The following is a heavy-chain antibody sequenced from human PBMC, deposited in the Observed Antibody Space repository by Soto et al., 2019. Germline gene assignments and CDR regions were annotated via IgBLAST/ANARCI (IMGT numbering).Heavy chain of an antibody. CDR1: GGTFSSYT. D-gene: IGHD3-22*01. CDR3: ARDFITYYYDSSGYSRFEGFDY. Sequence: SVKVSCKASGGTFSSYTISWVRQAPGQGLEWMGRIIPILGIANYAQKFQGRVTITADKSTSTAYMELSSLRSEDTAVYYCARDFITYYYDSSGYSRFEGFDYWGQ. V-gene: IGHV1-69*04. CDR2: IIPILGIA. J-gene: IGHJ4*02.